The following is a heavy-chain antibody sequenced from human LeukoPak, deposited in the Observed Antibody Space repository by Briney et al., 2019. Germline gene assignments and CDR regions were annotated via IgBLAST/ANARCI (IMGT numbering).Heavy chain of an antibody. D-gene: IGHD2-21*02. CDR2: ISWNSGSI. J-gene: IGHJ4*02. V-gene: IGHV3-9*01. CDR1: GFTFDDYA. CDR3: AKARARAVTATFDY. Sequence: GRSLRLSCAASGFTFDDYAMHWVRQAPGKGLEWVSGISWNSGSIGYADSVKGRFTISRDNAKNSLYLQMNSLRAEDTALYYCAKARARAVTATFDYWGQGTLVTVSS.